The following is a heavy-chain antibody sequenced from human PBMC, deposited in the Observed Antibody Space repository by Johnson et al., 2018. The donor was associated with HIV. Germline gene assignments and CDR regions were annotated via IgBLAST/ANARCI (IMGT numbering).Heavy chain of an antibody. CDR3: ARGGYSSSGGAFDI. D-gene: IGHD6-6*01. Sequence: QVQLVESGGGVVQPGRSLRASCAASGFGFSRYVMHWVRQAPGKGLAWVAFIRYDGSEKEYVDSVKGRFSISRDNAKNSLYLQMNSMRAEDTAVYYCARGGYSSSGGAFDIWGQGTMVTVSS. V-gene: IGHV3-33*08. J-gene: IGHJ3*02. CDR1: GFGFSRYV. CDR2: IRYDGSEK.